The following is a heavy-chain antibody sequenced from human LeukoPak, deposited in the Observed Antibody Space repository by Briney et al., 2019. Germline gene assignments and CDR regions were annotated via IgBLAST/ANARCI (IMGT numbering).Heavy chain of an antibody. Sequence: SETLSLTCTVSGGSINSRGYYWTWIRQHPGKGLECIGYFYYSASTYYNPSLRSRVTISGDTSKNQFSLNLTSVTAADTAVYFCARGRDYGYFDYWGQGTLVTVPS. V-gene: IGHV4-31*03. CDR1: GGSINSRGYY. D-gene: IGHD4-17*01. J-gene: IGHJ4*02. CDR2: FYYSAST. CDR3: ARGRDYGYFDY.